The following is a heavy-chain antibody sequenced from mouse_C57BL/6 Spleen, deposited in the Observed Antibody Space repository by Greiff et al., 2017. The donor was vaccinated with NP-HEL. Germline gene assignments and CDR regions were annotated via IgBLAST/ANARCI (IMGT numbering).Heavy chain of an antibody. CDR2: IRNNANGYTT. J-gene: IGHJ4*01. CDR1: GFTFTDYY. CDR3: ARSHTNYYAMDY. V-gene: IGHV7-3*01. Sequence: EVHLVESGGGLVQPGGSLSLSCAASGFTFTDYYMSWVRQPPGKALEWLGFIRNNANGYTTEYSASVKGRFTISRDNSQSILYRQMNALRAEDSATYYCARSHTNYYAMDYWGQGTSVTVSS.